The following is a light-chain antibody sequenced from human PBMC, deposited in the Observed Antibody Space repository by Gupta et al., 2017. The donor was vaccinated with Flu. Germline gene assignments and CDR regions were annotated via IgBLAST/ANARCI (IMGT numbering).Light chain of an antibody. CDR2: SNN. CDR1: SSNIGSNT. Sequence: SSSNIGSNTVNWYRHLPGTAPKLLIYSNNQRSSGIPDRFSGSKSGTSASLAISGLQSDDEADYYCAAWDDSLNGGVFGTGTKVSVL. V-gene: IGLV1-44*01. CDR3: AAWDDSLNGGV. J-gene: IGLJ1*01.